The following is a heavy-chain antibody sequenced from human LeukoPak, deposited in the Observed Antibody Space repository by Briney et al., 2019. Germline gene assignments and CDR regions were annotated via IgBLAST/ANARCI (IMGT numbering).Heavy chain of an antibody. CDR1: GFTFSDYY. CDR3: ARDQTYYYDSSGYYGTGYYYYGMDV. Sequence: PGGSLRLSCAASGFTFSDYYMSWIRQAPGKGLEWVSYISSSGSTIYYADSVKGRFTISRDNAKNSLYLQMNSLRAEDTAVYYCARDQTYYYDSSGYYGTGYYYYGMDVWGQGTTATVSS. D-gene: IGHD3-22*01. J-gene: IGHJ6*02. V-gene: IGHV3-11*01. CDR2: ISSSGSTI.